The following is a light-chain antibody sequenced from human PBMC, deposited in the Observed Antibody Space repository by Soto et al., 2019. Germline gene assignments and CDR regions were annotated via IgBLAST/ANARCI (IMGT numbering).Light chain of an antibody. V-gene: IGLV2-23*01. CDR3: CSYAGSSTLI. Sequence: QSALTQPASVSGSPGKSITISCTGTSSDVGSYNFVSWFQQHPGNAPKLMIYEANKRPSGVSNRFSGSKSGNTASLTISGLQADDEADYYCCSYAGSSTLIFGGGTKVTVL. CDR1: SSDVGSYNF. CDR2: EAN. J-gene: IGLJ2*01.